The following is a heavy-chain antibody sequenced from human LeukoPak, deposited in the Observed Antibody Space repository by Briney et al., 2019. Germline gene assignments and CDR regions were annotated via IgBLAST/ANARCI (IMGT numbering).Heavy chain of an antibody. Sequence: SETLSLTCAVYGGSFSGYYWSWIRRPPGKGLEWIGEINHSGSTNYNPSLKSRVTISVDTSKNQFSLKLSSVTAADTAVYCCATTPRYYDFWSGYDTYEKYFDYWGQGTLVTVSS. CDR2: INHSGST. D-gene: IGHD3-3*01. J-gene: IGHJ4*02. CDR3: ATTPRYYDFWSGYDTYEKYFDY. CDR1: GGSFSGYY. V-gene: IGHV4-34*01.